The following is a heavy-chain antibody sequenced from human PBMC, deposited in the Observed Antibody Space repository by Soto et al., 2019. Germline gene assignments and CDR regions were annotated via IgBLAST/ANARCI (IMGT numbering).Heavy chain of an antibody. CDR2: VYYNGST. CDR1: GGPIAPFY. Sequence: PSETLSLTCTVSGGPIAPFYWTWIRQSPGKRLESIGYVYYNGSTNYSPALKGRVTISLDTSKSQFSLRLSSVTAADTAVYYCARTRGRGQWRDGYFDFWGQRSLVTVSS. D-gene: IGHD6-19*01. J-gene: IGHJ4*02. V-gene: IGHV4-59*12. CDR3: ARTRGRGQWRDGYFDF.